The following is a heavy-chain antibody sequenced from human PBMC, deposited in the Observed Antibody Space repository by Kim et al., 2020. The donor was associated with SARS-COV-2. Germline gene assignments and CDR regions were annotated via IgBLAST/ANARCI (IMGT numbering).Heavy chain of an antibody. CDR3: ARERDYGGNSADFDY. CDR1: GDSVSSNSAA. J-gene: IGHJ4*02. D-gene: IGHD4-17*01. Sequence: SQTLSLTCAISGDSVSSNSAAWNWIRQSPSRGLEWLGRRYYRSKWSNDYAVSVRSRITINPDTSKNQFSLQLNSVTPEDTAVYYCARERDYGGNSADFDYWGQGTLVTVSS. CDR2: RYYRSKWSN. V-gene: IGHV6-1*01.